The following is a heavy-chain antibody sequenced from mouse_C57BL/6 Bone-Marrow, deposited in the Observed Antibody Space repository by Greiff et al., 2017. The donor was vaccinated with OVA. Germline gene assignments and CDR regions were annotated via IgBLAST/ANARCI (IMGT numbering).Heavy chain of an antibody. D-gene: IGHD1-1*01. CDR3: ATITTVGAY. CDR2: IYPRSGNT. V-gene: IGHV1-81*01. J-gene: IGHJ3*01. Sequence: QVHVKQSGAELARPGASVKLSCKASGYTFTSYGISWVKQRTGQGLEWIGEIYPRSGNTYYNEKFKGKATLTADKSSSTAYMELRSLTSEDSAVYFCATITTVGAYWGQGTLVTVSA. CDR1: GYTFTSYG.